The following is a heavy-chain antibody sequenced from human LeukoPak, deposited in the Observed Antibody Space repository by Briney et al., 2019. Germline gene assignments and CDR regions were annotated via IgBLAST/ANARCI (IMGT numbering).Heavy chain of an antibody. Sequence: GGSLRLSCAASGFTFSGHAMHWVRQTPGVGLEWVAIIGNDGRDQHYSDSVKGRFTISRDNSKNTLFLQLNSLRPEDTALYLCARDLMWGLDYWGQGTLVTVSS. V-gene: IGHV3-30*02. CDR3: ARDLMWGLDY. CDR1: GFTFSGHA. J-gene: IGHJ4*02. D-gene: IGHD7-27*01. CDR2: IGNDGRDQ.